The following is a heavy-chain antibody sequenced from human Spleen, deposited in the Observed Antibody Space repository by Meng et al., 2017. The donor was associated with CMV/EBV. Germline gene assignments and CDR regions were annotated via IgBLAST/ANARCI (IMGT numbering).Heavy chain of an antibody. CDR1: GYTFRSHY. Sequence: ASVKVSCKASGYTFRSHYMNWVRQAPGQGLEWMGIIDPSGGSASYAQKFQGRVTITTDESTSTAYMELSSLRSEDTAVYYCARDQYGTDVTTIFGVVMDVWGQGTTVTVSS. D-gene: IGHD3-3*01. CDR2: IDPSGGSA. CDR3: ARDQYGTDVTTIFGVVMDV. J-gene: IGHJ6*02. V-gene: IGHV1-46*01.